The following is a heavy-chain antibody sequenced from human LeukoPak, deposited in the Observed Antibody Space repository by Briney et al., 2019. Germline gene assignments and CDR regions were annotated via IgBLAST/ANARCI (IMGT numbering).Heavy chain of an antibody. J-gene: IGHJ4*02. D-gene: IGHD1-26*01. CDR3: ARPTTGFLYSGSYLY. CDR1: GFTCSSYS. Sequence: GGSLRLSCAASGFTCSSYSMNWIRQAPGKGLEWVSSISSSSSYIYYADSVKGRFTISRDNAKNSLYLQMNSLRAEDTAVYYCARPTTGFLYSGSYLYWGQGTLVTVSS. V-gene: IGHV3-21*01. CDR2: ISSSSSYI.